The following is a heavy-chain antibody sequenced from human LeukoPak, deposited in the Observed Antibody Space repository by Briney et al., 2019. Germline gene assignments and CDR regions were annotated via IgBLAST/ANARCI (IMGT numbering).Heavy chain of an antibody. CDR1: GYTFTGYY. J-gene: IGHJ6*02. Sequence: ASVKVSCKASGYTFTGYYMHWVRQAPGQGLEWMGRIIPILGIANYAQKFQGRVTITADKSTSTAYMELSSLRSEDTAVYYCASSAVVVVAATPVIPLYYYGMDVWGQGTTVTVSS. CDR3: ASSAVVVVAATPVIPLYYYGMDV. V-gene: IGHV1-69*02. D-gene: IGHD2-15*01. CDR2: IIPILGIA.